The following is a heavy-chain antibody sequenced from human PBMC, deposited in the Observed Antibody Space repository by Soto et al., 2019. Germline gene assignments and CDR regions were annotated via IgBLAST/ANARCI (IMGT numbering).Heavy chain of an antibody. Sequence: QVQLVESGGDVVQPGRSLRLSCVASGFTFRSYGMHWVRQAPGKGLEWVALISYDGSKKLYAESVKGRFTISRDNSKNTLSLQMNSLRGEDTAVYYCGKDILQSDPYGMDVWGQGTTVTVSS. CDR1: GFTFRSYG. CDR3: GKDILQSDPYGMDV. V-gene: IGHV3-30*18. J-gene: IGHJ6*02. CDR2: ISYDGSKK.